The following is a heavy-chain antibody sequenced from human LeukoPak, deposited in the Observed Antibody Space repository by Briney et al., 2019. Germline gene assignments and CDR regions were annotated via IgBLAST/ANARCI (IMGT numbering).Heavy chain of an antibody. CDR3: AKEKETTAPYNWFDP. D-gene: IGHD4-11*01. V-gene: IGHV3-23*01. Sequence: GGSLRLSCAASGFTFNDYAMSWVRQAPGKGLEWVSTISGSGGNTYYADSVKGRFTISRDNSKNTLSLQMNSLRAEDTAIYYCAKEKETTAPYNWFDPWGQGTLVTVSS. CDR1: GFTFNDYA. J-gene: IGHJ5*02. CDR2: ISGSGGNT.